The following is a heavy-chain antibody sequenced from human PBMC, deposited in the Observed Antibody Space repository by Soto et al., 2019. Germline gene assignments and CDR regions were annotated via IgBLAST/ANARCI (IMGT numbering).Heavy chain of an antibody. J-gene: IGHJ6*03. V-gene: IGHV1-8*01. Sequence: ASVKVSCKASGYTFTSYDINWVRQATGQGLEWMGWMNPNSGNTGYAQKFQGRVTMTRNTSISTAYMELSSLRSEDTAVYYCARGGIIRRDYYYYMDVWGKGTTVTVSS. CDR2: MNPNSGNT. CDR1: GYTFTSYD. CDR3: ARGGIIRRDYYYYMDV. D-gene: IGHD3-3*01.